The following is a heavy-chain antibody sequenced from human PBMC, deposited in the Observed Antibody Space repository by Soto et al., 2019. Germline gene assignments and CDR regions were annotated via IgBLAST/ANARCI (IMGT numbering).Heavy chain of an antibody. CDR1: GGSFSGYY. V-gene: IGHV4-34*01. D-gene: IGHD6-13*01. Sequence: QVQLQQWGAGLLKPSETLSLTCAVYGGSFSGYYWSWIRQPPGKGLEWIGEINHSGSTNYNPSLKSRVTISVDTSKNQFSLKLSSVTAADTAVYYRARGGSSWYKVWWFDPWGQGTLVTVSS. CDR2: INHSGST. CDR3: ARGGSSWYKVWWFDP. J-gene: IGHJ5*02.